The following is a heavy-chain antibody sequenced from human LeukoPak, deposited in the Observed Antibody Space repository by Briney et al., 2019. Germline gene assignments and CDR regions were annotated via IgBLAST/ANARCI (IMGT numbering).Heavy chain of an antibody. D-gene: IGHD1-26*01. Sequence: PGRSLRLSCTASGFSFGDYAMSWFRQAPGKGLEWVGFIRSKAYGGTTEYVASVKGRFTISRDDSSGIAYLQMNSLKTEDTGVYFCSRVPIRTVTTFIVDRGHDVFDVWGQGTMVTVSS. CDR2: IRSKAYGGTT. CDR3: SRVPIRTVTTFIVDRGHDVFDV. J-gene: IGHJ3*01. CDR1: GFSFGDYA. V-gene: IGHV3-49*03.